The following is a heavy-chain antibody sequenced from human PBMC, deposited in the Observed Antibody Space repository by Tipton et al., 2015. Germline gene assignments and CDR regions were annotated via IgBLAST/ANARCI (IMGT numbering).Heavy chain of an antibody. Sequence: TLSLTCSVSSDSISKYYWSWIRQPPGKGLEWIGYISYSGSTNYNPSLKSRVTISVDTSKTQFSLKMSSVTASDTAVYYCARARGRHGGLFDSWGQGTLVTVSS. V-gene: IGHV4-59*01. CDR3: ARARGRHGGLFDS. D-gene: IGHD4-23*01. CDR2: ISYSGST. J-gene: IGHJ4*02. CDR1: SDSISKYY.